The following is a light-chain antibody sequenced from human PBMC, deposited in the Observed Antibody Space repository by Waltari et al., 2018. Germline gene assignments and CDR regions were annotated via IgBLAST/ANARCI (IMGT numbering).Light chain of an antibody. J-gene: IGLJ3*02. V-gene: IGLV2-8*01. CDR1: SSDVGGYNY. CDR2: EVS. CDR3: SSYGGSNNLV. Sequence: QSALTQPPSASGSPGQSVTISCTGTSSDVGGYNYVSWYQQHPGKAPKVMIYEVSKRPPGVPDRVSGSKSGNTASLTVSGVQAEDEADYYCSSYGGSNNLVFGGGTKLTVL.